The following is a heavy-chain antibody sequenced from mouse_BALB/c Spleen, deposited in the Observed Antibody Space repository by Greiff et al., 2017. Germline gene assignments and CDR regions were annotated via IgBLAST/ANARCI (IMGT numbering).Heavy chain of an antibody. Sequence: EVQLQQSGTVLARPGASVKMSCKASGYTFTSYWMHWVKQRPGQGLEWIGAIYPGNSDTSYNQKFKGKAKLTAVTSTSTAYMELSSLTNEDSAVYYCTRDYGSSPWFAYWGQGTTLTVSS. CDR3: TRDYGSSPWFAY. V-gene: IGHV1-5*01. D-gene: IGHD1-1*01. CDR2: IYPGNSDT. J-gene: IGHJ2*01. CDR1: GYTFTSYW.